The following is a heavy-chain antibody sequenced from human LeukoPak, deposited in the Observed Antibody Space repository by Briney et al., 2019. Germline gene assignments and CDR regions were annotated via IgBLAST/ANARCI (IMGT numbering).Heavy chain of an antibody. CDR3: ARHVEIAARPRWYDP. V-gene: IGHV4-39*01. CDR1: GGSISSSSYY. J-gene: IGHJ5*02. CDR2: IYYSGST. Sequence: SETLSLTCTVSGGSISSSSYYWGWIRQPPGKGLEWIGNIYYSGSTYYNPSLKSRVTISVDTSKNQFSLKLSSVTAADTAVYYCARHVEIAARPRWYDPWAREPWSPSPQ. D-gene: IGHD6-6*01.